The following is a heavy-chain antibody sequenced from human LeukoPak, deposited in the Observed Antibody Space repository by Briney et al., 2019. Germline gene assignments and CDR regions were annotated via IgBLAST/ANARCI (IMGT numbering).Heavy chain of an antibody. CDR1: GFAFDDYA. CDR3: AKENWVYNWKYDSSGSGINY. J-gene: IGHJ4*02. CDR2: INWNGGST. Sequence: GGSLRLSCAASGFAFDDYAMSWVRQTPGKGLEWVSGINWNGGSTGYADSVKGRFTISRDNSKNTLYLQMNRLRAEDTAVYYCAKENWVYNWKYDSSGSGINYWGQGTLVTVSS. V-gene: IGHV3-20*04. D-gene: IGHD3-22*01.